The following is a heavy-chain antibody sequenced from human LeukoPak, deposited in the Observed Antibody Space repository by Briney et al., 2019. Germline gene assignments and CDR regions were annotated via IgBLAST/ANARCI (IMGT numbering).Heavy chain of an antibody. CDR1: GFTFSSYG. Sequence: GGTLRLSCAASGFTFSSYGMNWVRQAPGKGLEWVSIISGSSGSTHYADSVKGRFTISRDDSKNTLYLQMNSLRAEDTAVYYCAKGHNGHASSWFDPWGQGTLVTVSS. CDR2: ISGSSGST. CDR3: AKGHNGHASSWFDP. V-gene: IGHV3-23*01. J-gene: IGHJ5*02. D-gene: IGHD2-8*01.